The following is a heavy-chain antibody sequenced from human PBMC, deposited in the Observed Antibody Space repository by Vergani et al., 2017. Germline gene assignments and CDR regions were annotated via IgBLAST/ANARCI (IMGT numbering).Heavy chain of an antibody. CDR2: IIPIFGTA. CDR1: GGTFSSYA. V-gene: IGHV1-69*12. J-gene: IGHJ3*02. CDR3: ARARSRYNWIILDAFDI. D-gene: IGHD1-20*01. Sequence: QVQLVQSGAEVKKPGSSVKVSCKASGGTFSSYAISWVRQAPGQRLEWMGGIIPIFGTANYAQKFQGRVTITADESTSTAYMELSSLRSEDTAVYYCARARSRYNWIILDAFDIWGQGTMVTVSS.